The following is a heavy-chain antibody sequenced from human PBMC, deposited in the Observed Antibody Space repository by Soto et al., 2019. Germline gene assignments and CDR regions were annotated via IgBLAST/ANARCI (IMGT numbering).Heavy chain of an antibody. CDR1: GGSVISGSDY. Sequence: SETMCLTYTVSGGSVISGSDYWSWIRQPPGKGLEWIGYIYYSGSTNYNPSLKSRVTISVDTSKNRFSLNLSSVTAADTVVYYCGRDVFLFQADCGIRDRSAVSAFLLNRSSDL. D-gene: IGHD2-21*02. CDR2: IYYSGST. CDR3: GRDVFLFQADCGIRDRSAVSAFLLNRSSDL. J-gene: IGHJ2*01. V-gene: IGHV4-61*01.